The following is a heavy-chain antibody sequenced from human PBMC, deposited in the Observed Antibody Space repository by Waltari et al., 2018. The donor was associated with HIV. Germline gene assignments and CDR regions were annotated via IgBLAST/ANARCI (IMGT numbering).Heavy chain of an antibody. J-gene: IGHJ6*02. CDR1: GYTFINFD. V-gene: IGHV1-8*02. CDR2: MNPNRGNT. Sequence: QVHLVQSGPEVKRPGASVKISCKAYGYTFINFDVNWVRQAAGQGPEWLGAMNPNRGNTASPAIFEDRVTMTSDVSTDTAYMEMSGLRPEDTAIYYCARNSSGKGNRYFYYGLDVWGQGTPVTV. D-gene: IGHD3-22*01. CDR3: ARNSSGKGNRYFYYGLDV.